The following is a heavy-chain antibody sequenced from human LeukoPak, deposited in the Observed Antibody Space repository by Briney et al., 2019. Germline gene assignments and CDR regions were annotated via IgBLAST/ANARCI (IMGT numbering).Heavy chain of an antibody. CDR3: AKDPPTVMANAFHI. CDR1: AFTFSSSG. V-gene: IGHV3-23*01. J-gene: IGHJ3*02. D-gene: IGHD5-18*01. CDR2: ISGSVGTT. Sequence: PGRSLRLSCAASAFTFSSSGMSCVRQAPRNGLEWVSSISGSVGTTYSADVVKGRLTISRANSKNTMYLKMNSLRADDTAVYSCAKDPPTVMANAFHIWGQGTMVTVS.